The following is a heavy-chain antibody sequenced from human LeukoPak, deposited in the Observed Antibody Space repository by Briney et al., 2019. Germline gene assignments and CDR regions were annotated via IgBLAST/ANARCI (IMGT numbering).Heavy chain of an antibody. CDR2: IYYSGST. Sequence: PSETLSLTCTVSGGSISSGGYYWSWIRQHPGKGLEWIGYIYYSGSTYYNPSLKSRVTISVDTSKSQFSLRLSSVTAADTGVYYCARHPLRLGMDVWGQGTTVTVSS. CDR3: ARHPLRLGMDV. D-gene: IGHD3-3*01. J-gene: IGHJ6*02. CDR1: GGSISSGGYY. V-gene: IGHV4-31*03.